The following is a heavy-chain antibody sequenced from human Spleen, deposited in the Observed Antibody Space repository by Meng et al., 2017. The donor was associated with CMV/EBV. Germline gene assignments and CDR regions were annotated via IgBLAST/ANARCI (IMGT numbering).Heavy chain of an antibody. J-gene: IGHJ6*02. D-gene: IGHD1-26*01. CDR2: IGTAGDT. Sequence: GESLKISCAACGFTFSSYDMHWVRQATGKGLEWVSAIGTAGDTYYPGSVKGQFTISRENAKNSLYLQMNSLRAGDTAVYYCARDAYQWEVPPYYHYGLDVWGQGTTVTVSS. CDR1: GFTFSSYD. CDR3: ARDAYQWEVPPYYHYGLDV. V-gene: IGHV3-13*03.